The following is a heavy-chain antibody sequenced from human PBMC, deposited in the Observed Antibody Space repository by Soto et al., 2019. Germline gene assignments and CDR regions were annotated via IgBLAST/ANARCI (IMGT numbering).Heavy chain of an antibody. D-gene: IGHD4-17*01. CDR3: ARDTTVTSRYNCFDP. CDR1: GGSISSYY. Sequence: QVQLQESGPGLVKPSETLSLTCTVSGGSISSYYWSWIRQPPGKGLEWIGCIYYRGSTNYNPSLKRRVTISVDTSKNQFSLKLSSVTAADTAVYYCARDTTVTSRYNCFDPWGQGTLVTVSS. J-gene: IGHJ5*02. V-gene: IGHV4-59*01. CDR2: IYYRGST.